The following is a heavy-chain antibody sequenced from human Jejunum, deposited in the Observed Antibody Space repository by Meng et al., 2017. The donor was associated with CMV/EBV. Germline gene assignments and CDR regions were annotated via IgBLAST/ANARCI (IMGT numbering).Heavy chain of an antibody. D-gene: IGHD3-22*01. CDR1: GFSVDDYG. J-gene: IGHJ6*02. Sequence: GFSVDDYGFTGVRQVPGKGLEWVCGSKWDGGSTGYVDSVKGRFTISRDNAKNSLYLQMNSLRAEDTALYYCARVYSRGFVYHMDVWGQGTTVTVSS. CDR3: ARVYSRGFVYHMDV. V-gene: IGHV3-20*03. CDR2: SKWDGGST.